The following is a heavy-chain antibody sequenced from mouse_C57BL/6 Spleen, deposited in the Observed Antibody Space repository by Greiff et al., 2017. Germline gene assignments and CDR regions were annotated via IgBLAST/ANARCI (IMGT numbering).Heavy chain of an antibody. CDR2: ISDGGSYT. Sequence: EVQRVESGGGLVKPGGSLKLSCAASGFTFSSYAMSWVRQTPEKRLEWVATISDGGSYTYYPDNVKGRFTISRDNAKNNLYLQRSHLKAEDTAMYYCAREGAPYYSNYSYARDYWGQGTSVTVSS. V-gene: IGHV5-4*01. J-gene: IGHJ4*01. CDR1: GFTFSSYA. CDR3: AREGAPYYSNYSYARDY. D-gene: IGHD2-5*01.